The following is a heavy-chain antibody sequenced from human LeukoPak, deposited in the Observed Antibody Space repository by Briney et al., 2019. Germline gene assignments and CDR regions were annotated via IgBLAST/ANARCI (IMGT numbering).Heavy chain of an antibody. CDR2: IYYSGST. CDR1: GGSISSYY. Sequence: SETLSLTCTVSGGSISSYYCTWIRQPPGKGLEWIGSIYYSGSTYYNPSLKSRVTISVDTSKNQFSLKLSSVTAADTAVYYCARERPRDGYKLFDYWGQGTLVTVSS. D-gene: IGHD5-24*01. CDR3: ARERPRDGYKLFDY. J-gene: IGHJ4*02. V-gene: IGHV4-39*02.